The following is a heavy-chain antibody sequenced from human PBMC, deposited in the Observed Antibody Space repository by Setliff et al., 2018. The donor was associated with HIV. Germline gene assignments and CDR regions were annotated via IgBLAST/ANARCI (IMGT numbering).Heavy chain of an antibody. CDR3: ASGFRATVPDY. D-gene: IGHD4-17*01. CDR2: INSSGDST. V-gene: IGHV1-46*03. CDR1: GYTFISYY. Sequence: GASVKVSCKASGYTFISYYIHWVRQAPGQGLEWMGIINSSGDSTSYAQKFQGRVTMTRDTSTSTVYMELSSLTYEDTAIYYCASGFRATVPDYWGQGTLGTVSS. J-gene: IGHJ4*02.